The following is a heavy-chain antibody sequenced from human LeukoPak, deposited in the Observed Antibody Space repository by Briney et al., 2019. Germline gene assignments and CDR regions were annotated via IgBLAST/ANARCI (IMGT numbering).Heavy chain of an antibody. J-gene: IGHJ4*02. V-gene: IGHV3-48*03. Sequence: PGGSLRLSCAASGFTFSSYEMNWVRQAPGKGLEWVSYISSSGSTIYYADSVKGRFTISRDNAKNSLYLQMNSLRAEGTAVYYCARDRGYYGSGSHDYWGQGTLVTVSS. CDR3: ARDRGYYGSGSHDY. CDR2: ISSSGSTI. D-gene: IGHD3-10*01. CDR1: GFTFSSYE.